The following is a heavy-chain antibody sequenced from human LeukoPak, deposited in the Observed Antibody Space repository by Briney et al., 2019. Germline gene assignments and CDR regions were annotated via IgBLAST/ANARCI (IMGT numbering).Heavy chain of an antibody. CDR2: VDPEDGET. V-gene: IGHV1-69-2*01. D-gene: IGHD2-2*01. CDR1: GYTFTDYY. CDR3: ATAVNIVVVPAARDHYNWFDP. Sequence: ASVKVSCXVSGYTFTDYYMHWVQQAPGKGLEWMELVDPEDGETIYAEKFQGRVTITADTSTDTAYMEPSSLRSEDTAVYYCATAVNIVVVPAARDHYNWFDPWGQGTLVTVSS. J-gene: IGHJ5*02.